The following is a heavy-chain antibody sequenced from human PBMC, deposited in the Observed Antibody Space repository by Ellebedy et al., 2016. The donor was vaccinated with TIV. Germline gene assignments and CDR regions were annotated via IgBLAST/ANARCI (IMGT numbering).Heavy chain of an antibody. J-gene: IGHJ4*02. Sequence: MPSETLSLTCTVSGGSISSHYWSWIRQPPGKGLEWIAYVYYSGSTNYNPSLKSRVTMSVDTSKNQFSLKLSSVTAADTAVYYCARGYRWTPFDYWGPGTLVTVSS. CDR3: ARGYRWTPFDY. V-gene: IGHV4-59*11. CDR1: GGSISSHY. D-gene: IGHD3/OR15-3a*01. CDR2: VYYSGST.